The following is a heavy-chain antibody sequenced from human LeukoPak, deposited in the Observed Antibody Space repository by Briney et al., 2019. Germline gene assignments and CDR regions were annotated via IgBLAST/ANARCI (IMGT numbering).Heavy chain of an antibody. D-gene: IGHD3-22*01. J-gene: IGHJ3*02. V-gene: IGHV4-59*01. CDR3: ASLTTADAFDI. CDR1: GVSISSYY. Sequence: SETLSLTCTVSGVSISSYYWSWIRQPPGKGLEWIGYIYDSGSTNYNPSLKSRVTISVDTSKNQFSLKLSSVTAADTAVFYCASLTTADAFDIWGQGTMVTVSS. CDR2: IYDSGST.